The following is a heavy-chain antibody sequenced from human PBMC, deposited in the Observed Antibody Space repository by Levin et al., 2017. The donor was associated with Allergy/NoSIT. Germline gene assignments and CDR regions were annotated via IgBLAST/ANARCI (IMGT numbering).Heavy chain of an antibody. D-gene: IGHD3-10*01. CDR1: GGSISSYY. J-gene: IGHJ4*02. CDR2: IYYSGST. CDR3: ARIPFGDLNHFDY. Sequence: SETLSLTCTVSGGSISSYYWSWIRQPPGKGLEWIGYIYYSGSTNYNPSLKSRVTISVDTSKNQFSLKLSSVTAADTAVYYCARIPFGDLNHFDYWGRGALVTVSS. V-gene: IGHV4-59*01.